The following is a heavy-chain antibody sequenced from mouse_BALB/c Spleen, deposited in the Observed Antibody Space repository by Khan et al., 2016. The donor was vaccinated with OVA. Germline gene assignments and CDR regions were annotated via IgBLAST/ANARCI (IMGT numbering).Heavy chain of an antibody. D-gene: IGHD4-1*01. V-gene: IGHV7-3*02. CDR2: IRNKANGYTT. J-gene: IGHJ3*01. CDR1: GFTFTDYY. CDR3: ARGTGTWFAY. Sequence: EVELVESGGGLVQPGGSLRLSCATSGFTFTDYYMSWVRQPPGKALEWLGFIRNKANGYTTEYSASVKGRFTISRDNSQSILYLQMNTLSAEDSATYYCARGTGTWFAYWGQGTLVTVS.